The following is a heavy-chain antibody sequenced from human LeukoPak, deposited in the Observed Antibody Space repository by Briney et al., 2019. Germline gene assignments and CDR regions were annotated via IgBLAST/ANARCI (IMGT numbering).Heavy chain of an antibody. J-gene: IGHJ4*02. D-gene: IGHD4-17*01. Sequence: PGGSLRLSCAASGFTVSSNYMSWVRQAPGKGLEWVSVIYSGGSTYYADSVKGRFTISRDNSKNTLYLQMNSLRAEDTAVYYCARLTETTGDDYWGQGTLVTVSS. CDR1: GFTVSSNY. V-gene: IGHV3-66*04. CDR2: IYSGGST. CDR3: ARLTETTGDDY.